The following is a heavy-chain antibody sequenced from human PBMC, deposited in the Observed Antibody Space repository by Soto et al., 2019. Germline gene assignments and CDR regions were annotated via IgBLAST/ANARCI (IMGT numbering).Heavy chain of an antibody. Sequence: QVQLVQCAAEVKKPGASVKVSCKTSGYTFTSYAMHWVRQAPGQRLEWMGWINAGNGNTKYSQKFQGRVTITIDTSASTAYMELSSLRSEDTAIYYCARDLGGWPDYWGQGTLVTVYS. J-gene: IGHJ4*02. CDR1: GYTFTSYA. D-gene: IGHD6-19*01. V-gene: IGHV1-3*01. CDR2: INAGNGNT. CDR3: ARDLGGWPDY.